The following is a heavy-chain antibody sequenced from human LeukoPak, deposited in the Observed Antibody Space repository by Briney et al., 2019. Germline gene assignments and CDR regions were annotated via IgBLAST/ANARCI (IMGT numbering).Heavy chain of an antibody. CDR2: IYSSGST. D-gene: IGHD3-22*01. CDR3: ASVSRGYYIDY. Sequence: SETLSLTCTVSGGSISSYYWSWIRQPAGQGLEWIGRIYSSGSTNYNPSITSRVTMSVDTSKNQFSLRLSSVTAADTAMYYSASVSRGYYIDYWGQGTLVTVSS. V-gene: IGHV4-4*07. J-gene: IGHJ4*02. CDR1: GGSISSYY.